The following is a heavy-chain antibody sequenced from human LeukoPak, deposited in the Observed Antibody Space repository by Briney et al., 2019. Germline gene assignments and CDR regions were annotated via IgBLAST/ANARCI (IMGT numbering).Heavy chain of an antibody. V-gene: IGHV4-4*07. CDR3: ARGEMATIEDAFDI. D-gene: IGHD5-24*01. J-gene: IGHJ3*02. CDR2: IYTSGST. Sequence: SETQSLTCTVSGGSISSYYWSWIRQPAGKGLEWIGRIYTSGSTNYNPSLKSRVTMSVDTSKNQFSLKLRSVTAADTAVYYCARGEMATIEDAFDIWGQGTMVTVSS. CDR1: GGSISSYY.